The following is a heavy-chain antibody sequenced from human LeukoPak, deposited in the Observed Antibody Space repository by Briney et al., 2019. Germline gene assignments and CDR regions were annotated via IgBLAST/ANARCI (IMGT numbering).Heavy chain of an antibody. Sequence: EASVKVSCKASGGTFSSYAISWVRQAPGQGLEWMGGIIPIFGTANYAQKFQGRVTITADESTSTAYMELSSLRSGDTAVYYCARAPIEYSSSSWFDPWGQGTLVTVSS. J-gene: IGHJ5*02. V-gene: IGHV1-69*13. CDR3: ARAPIEYSSSSWFDP. D-gene: IGHD6-6*01. CDR1: GGTFSSYA. CDR2: IIPIFGTA.